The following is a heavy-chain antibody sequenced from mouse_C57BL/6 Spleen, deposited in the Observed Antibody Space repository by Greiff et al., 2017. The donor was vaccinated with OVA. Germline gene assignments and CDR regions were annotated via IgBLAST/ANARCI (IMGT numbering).Heavy chain of an antibody. V-gene: IGHV1-18*01. Sequence: EVQLQESGPELVKPGASVKIPCKASGYTFTDYNMDWVKQSHGKSLEWIGDINPNNGGTIYNQKFKGKATLTVDKSSSTAYMELRSLTSEDTAVYYCAREGTYYGSSYGYFDYWGQGTTLTVSS. D-gene: IGHD1-1*01. CDR3: AREGTYYGSSYGYFDY. CDR2: INPNNGGT. CDR1: GYTFTDYN. J-gene: IGHJ2*01.